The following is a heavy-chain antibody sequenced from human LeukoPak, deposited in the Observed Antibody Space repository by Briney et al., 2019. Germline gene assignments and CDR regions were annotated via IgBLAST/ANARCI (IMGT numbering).Heavy chain of an antibody. CDR3: AKRRDYDDAFDI. CDR1: GFTFDDYA. D-gene: IGHD4-17*01. J-gene: IGHJ3*02. CDR2: ISWNSGSI. V-gene: IGHV3-9*03. Sequence: PGGSLRLSCAASGFTFDDYAMHWVRHAPGKGLEWVSGISWNSGSIGYADSVKGRFTISRDNAKNSLYLQMNSLRAEDMALYYCAKRRDYDDAFDIWGQGTMVTVSS.